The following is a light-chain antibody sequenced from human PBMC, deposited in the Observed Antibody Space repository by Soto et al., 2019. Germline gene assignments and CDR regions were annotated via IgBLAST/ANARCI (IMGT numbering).Light chain of an antibody. J-gene: IGKJ1*01. Sequence: EIVMTQSPATLSVSPGERATLSCRASQSVSSNLAWYQQKPGQAPRLLIYGASARATGIPARFSGRGSGTEFTLTISSLQSGDFAVYSCQQYNNWPPWTFGQGTKVEIK. CDR1: QSVSSN. CDR3: QQYNNWPPWT. V-gene: IGKV3-15*01. CDR2: GAS.